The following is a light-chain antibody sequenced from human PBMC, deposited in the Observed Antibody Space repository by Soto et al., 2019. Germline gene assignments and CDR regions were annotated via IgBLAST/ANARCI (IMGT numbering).Light chain of an antibody. Sequence: EIVLTQSPATLSLSPGERATRSCRASQSVSSYLAWYQQKPGQAPRLLIYDASNRATGIPARFSGSGSGTDFTLTISSLEPEDFAVYYCQQHSNWPRPFGQGTKLEIK. CDR2: DAS. V-gene: IGKV3-11*01. CDR3: QQHSNWPRP. CDR1: QSVSSY. J-gene: IGKJ2*01.